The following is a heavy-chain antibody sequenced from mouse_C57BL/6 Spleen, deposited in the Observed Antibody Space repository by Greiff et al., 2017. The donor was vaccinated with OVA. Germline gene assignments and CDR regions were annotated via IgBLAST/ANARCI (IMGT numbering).Heavy chain of an antibody. CDR1: GFTFSDYG. Sequence: EVKLVESGGGLVKPGGSLKLSCAASGFTFSDYGMHWVRQAPEKGLEWVAYISSGSSTIYYADTVKGRFTISRDNAKNTLFLQMTSLRSEDTAMYYCARALPYDGFAHWGQGTLVTVSA. D-gene: IGHD2-12*01. V-gene: IGHV5-17*01. CDR2: ISSGSSTI. J-gene: IGHJ3*01. CDR3: ARALPYDGFAH.